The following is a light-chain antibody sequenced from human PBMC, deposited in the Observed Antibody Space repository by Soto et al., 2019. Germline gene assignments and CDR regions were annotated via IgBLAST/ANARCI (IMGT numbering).Light chain of an antibody. CDR3: QQYYNWPPLT. CDR2: GAS. J-gene: IGKJ4*01. CDR1: QSVSSN. Sequence: EVVMTQSPATLSVSPGERATLSCRASQSVSSNLAWYQQKPGQAPRLLIYGASTRATGIPARFSGSGSGTGFTLTISSLQSEDFAVYYCQQYYNWPPLTFGGGTKVDI. V-gene: IGKV3-15*01.